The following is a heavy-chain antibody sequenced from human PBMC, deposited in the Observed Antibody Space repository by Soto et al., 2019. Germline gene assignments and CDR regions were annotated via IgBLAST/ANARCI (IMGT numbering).Heavy chain of an antibody. V-gene: IGHV3-30-3*01. D-gene: IGHD4-4*01. CDR3: ARVPSNYDTWGY. Sequence: QVQLVESGGGVVQPGRSLRLSCAASGFTFSSYAMYWVRQAPGKGLEWVAAISYEGSNKYYADPVKGRFTISGDNSKNTLYLQTNSLRAEDTAVYYCARVPSNYDTWGYWGQGTLVTVAS. J-gene: IGHJ4*02. CDR1: GFTFSSYA. CDR2: ISYEGSNK.